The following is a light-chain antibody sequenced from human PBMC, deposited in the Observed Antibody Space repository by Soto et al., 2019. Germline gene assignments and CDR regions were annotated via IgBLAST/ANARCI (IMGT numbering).Light chain of an antibody. CDR2: SNN. CDR3: AAWDDSLNGYV. CDR1: SSNIGINT. J-gene: IGLJ1*01. V-gene: IGLV1-44*01. Sequence: QPVLTQPPSASGTPGQRVTISCSGSSSNIGINTVNWYQQPPGTAPKLLIYSNNQRPSGVPDRFSGSKSGTSASLAISGLQSEDEADYYCAAWDDSLNGYVFGTGTKVTVL.